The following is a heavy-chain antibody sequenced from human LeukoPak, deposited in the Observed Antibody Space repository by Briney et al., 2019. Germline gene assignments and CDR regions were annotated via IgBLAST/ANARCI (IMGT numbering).Heavy chain of an antibody. Sequence: SETLSLTCTVSGGSISSYYWSWIRQPPGKGLEWIGYIYYSGSTNYNPSLKSRVTISVDTSKNQFSLKLSSVTAADTAVYYCARSRDYGGNRNYSDYWGQGTLVTVSS. CDR1: GGSISSYY. CDR3: ARSRDYGGNRNYSDY. D-gene: IGHD4-23*01. J-gene: IGHJ4*02. V-gene: IGHV4-59*01. CDR2: IYYSGST.